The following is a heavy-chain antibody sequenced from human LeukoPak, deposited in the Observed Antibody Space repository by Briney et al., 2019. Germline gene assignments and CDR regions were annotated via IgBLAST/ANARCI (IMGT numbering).Heavy chain of an antibody. CDR2: ISGSGDNT. D-gene: IGHD1-26*01. Sequence: GGTLRLSCAASGFSFRTYGMSWVRQAPGKRLEWVSGISGSGDNTHNADFVKGRFTISRDNSKNTLYLQMNSLRAEDTAVYYCAKIAETSGIYGQGYDYWGQGTLVTVSS. CDR1: GFSFRTYG. CDR3: AKIAETSGIYGQGYDY. V-gene: IGHV3-23*01. J-gene: IGHJ4*02.